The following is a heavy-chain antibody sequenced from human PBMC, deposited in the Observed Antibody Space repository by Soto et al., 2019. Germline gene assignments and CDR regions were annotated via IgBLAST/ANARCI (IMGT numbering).Heavy chain of an antibody. D-gene: IGHD3-3*01. Sequence: QVQLVESGGGVVQPGTSLRLSCAASGFTFRKSGMHWVRQAPGKGLEWVALISYDGSNKFYADSVKGRFTISRDNSKNTVSLQMNSPIAEDTAVYYCAKLLSFIDAFDLWGQGTLVTVSS. J-gene: IGHJ3*01. CDR2: ISYDGSNK. V-gene: IGHV3-30*18. CDR1: GFTFRKSG. CDR3: AKLLSFIDAFDL.